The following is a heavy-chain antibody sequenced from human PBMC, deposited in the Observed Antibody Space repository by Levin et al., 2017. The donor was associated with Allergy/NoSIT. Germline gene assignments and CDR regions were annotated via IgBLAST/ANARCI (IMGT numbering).Heavy chain of an antibody. Sequence: SETLSLTCTVSGGSISSYYWSWIRQPAGKGLEWIGRIYTSGSTNYNPSLKSRVTMSVDTSKNQFSLKLSSVTAADTAVYYCARGLGYCSSTSCPNWFDPWGQGTLVTVSS. J-gene: IGHJ5*02. CDR2: IYTSGST. V-gene: IGHV4-4*07. D-gene: IGHD2-2*01. CDR1: GGSISSYY. CDR3: ARGLGYCSSTSCPNWFDP.